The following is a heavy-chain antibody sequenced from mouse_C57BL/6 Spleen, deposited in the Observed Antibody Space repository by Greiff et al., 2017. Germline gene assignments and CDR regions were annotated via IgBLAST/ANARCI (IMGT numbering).Heavy chain of an antibody. V-gene: IGHV5-17*01. CDR2: ISSGSGTI. D-gene: IGHD2-1*01. CDR3: ARGLYGNYVGMDY. Sequence: DVMLVESGGGLVKPGGSLKLSCAASGFTFSDYGMHWVRQAPEKGLEWVAYISSGSGTIYYADTVKGRFTISRDNAKNTLFLQMTSLRSEDTAMYYCARGLYGNYVGMDYWGQGTSVTVSS. J-gene: IGHJ4*01. CDR1: GFTFSDYG.